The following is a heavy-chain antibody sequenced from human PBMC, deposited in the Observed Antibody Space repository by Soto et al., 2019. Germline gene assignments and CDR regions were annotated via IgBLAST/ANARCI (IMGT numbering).Heavy chain of an antibody. CDR1: GGSISSSSYY. D-gene: IGHD2-21*01. Sequence: SETLSLSCTVSGGSISSSSYYRGVIRQPPGKGLEWIGSIYYSGSTYYNPSLKSRVTISVDTSKNQFSLKLSSVTAADTAVYYCARVLFPCHAPLVPWFYPRGQRTLVPVS. V-gene: IGHV4-39*01. CDR3: ARVLFPCHAPLVPWFYP. CDR2: IYYSGST. J-gene: IGHJ5*02.